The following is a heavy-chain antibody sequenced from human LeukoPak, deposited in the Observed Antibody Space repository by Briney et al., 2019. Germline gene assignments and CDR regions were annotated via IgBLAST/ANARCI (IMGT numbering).Heavy chain of an antibody. CDR3: ARVENSGYDLIGYYYYMDV. Sequence: GASVKVSCKASGYTFTSYGISWVRQAPGQGLEWMGWISAYNGNTNYAQKLQGRVTMTTDTSTSTAYMELRSLRSDDTAVYYCARVENSGYDLIGYYYYMDVWGKGTTVTISS. CDR2: ISAYNGNT. D-gene: IGHD5-12*01. V-gene: IGHV1-18*01. CDR1: GYTFTSYG. J-gene: IGHJ6*03.